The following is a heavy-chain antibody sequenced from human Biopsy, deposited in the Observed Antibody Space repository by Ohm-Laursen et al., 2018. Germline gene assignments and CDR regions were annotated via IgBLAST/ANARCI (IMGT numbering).Heavy chain of an antibody. CDR1: GYTFTDSY. CDR3: ARDRMTDVFGGPTRTDVFDS. J-gene: IGHJ4*02. CDR2: INPNSGAT. Sequence: ASVKVSCKASGYTFTDSYIHWVRQSPGQGLEWMGWINPNSGATNSAQKFRDRVTLTRDTSISAVYIDLRRLKSDDAAIYYCARDRMTDVFGGPTRTDVFDSWGQGTPVTVSS. D-gene: IGHD3-10*01. V-gene: IGHV1-2*02.